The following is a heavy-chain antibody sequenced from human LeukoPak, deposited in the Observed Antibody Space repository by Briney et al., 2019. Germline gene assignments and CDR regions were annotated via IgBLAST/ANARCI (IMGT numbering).Heavy chain of an antibody. D-gene: IGHD3-10*01. CDR2: SRGTAYGGTT. V-gene: IGHV3-49*04. CDR3: TRGVRGESWFDP. Sequence: GGSLRLSCAGSGFVFGEYAMTWVRQAPGKGLEWIGFSRGTAYGGTTEYAASLRGRFTISRDDSKSIAYLQMYSLTTEDTAVYYCTRGVRGESWFDPWGQGTLVTVSS. CDR1: GFVFGEYA. J-gene: IGHJ5*02.